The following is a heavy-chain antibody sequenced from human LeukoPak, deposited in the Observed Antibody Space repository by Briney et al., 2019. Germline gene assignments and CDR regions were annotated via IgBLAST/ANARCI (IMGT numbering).Heavy chain of an antibody. J-gene: IGHJ4*02. CDR2: IDPNSGST. CDR3: ARGPHDTAYYFDQ. V-gene: IGHV1-2*06. Sequence: ASVKVSCKASGFSFTGYFMHWVRQAPGQGPEWMGRIDPNSGSTNYALKFQGRVTMTRDTPITTAYMDLSRLRSDDTAVYYCARGPHDTAYYFDQWGQGTLVTVSS. D-gene: IGHD5-18*01. CDR1: GFSFTGYF.